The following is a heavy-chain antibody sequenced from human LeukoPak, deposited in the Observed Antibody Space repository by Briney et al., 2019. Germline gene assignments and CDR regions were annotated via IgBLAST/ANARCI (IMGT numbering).Heavy chain of an antibody. Sequence: GGSLRLSCAASGFTFNTNAMSWVRQAPGKGLEWVSAISGGTDTTYYAASVKGRFNISRDNSKSTLYLKMDSLRAEDTAVYYCAKCGNSGCHLIDYWGQGTLVTVSS. CDR3: AKCGNSGCHLIDY. V-gene: IGHV3-23*01. CDR2: ISGGTDTT. D-gene: IGHD5-12*01. J-gene: IGHJ4*02. CDR1: GFTFNTNA.